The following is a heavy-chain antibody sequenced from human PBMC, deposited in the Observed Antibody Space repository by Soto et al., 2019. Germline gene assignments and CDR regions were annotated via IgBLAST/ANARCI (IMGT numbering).Heavy chain of an antibody. Sequence: GASVKVSCKASGYTFTSYYMRWVRQAPGQGLEWMGIINPSGGSTSYAQKFQGRVTMTRDTSTSTVYMELSSLRPEDTAVYYCARDKKGYSYGYYYYYGMDVWGQGTTVTVSS. V-gene: IGHV1-46*01. CDR3: ARDKKGYSYGYYYYYGMDV. D-gene: IGHD5-18*01. CDR2: INPSGGST. J-gene: IGHJ6*02. CDR1: GYTFTSYY.